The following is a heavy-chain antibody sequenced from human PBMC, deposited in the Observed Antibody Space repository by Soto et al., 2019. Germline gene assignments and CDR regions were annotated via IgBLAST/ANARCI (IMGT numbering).Heavy chain of an antibody. D-gene: IGHD2-2*02. CDR3: ARSLTEGYCTITGCYTRPLYCMDV. CDR1: GYTFSGYY. J-gene: IGHJ6*02. Sequence: ASVKVSCKASGYTFSGYYIHWLRQAPGQGLEWMGWINPNSGGTNYAQKFQGRVTVTRDTPTSTAYMELSRLTSDDTAVYYCARSLTEGYCTITGCYTRPLYCMDVWGRGTTGTDSS. CDR2: INPNSGGT. V-gene: IGHV1-2*02.